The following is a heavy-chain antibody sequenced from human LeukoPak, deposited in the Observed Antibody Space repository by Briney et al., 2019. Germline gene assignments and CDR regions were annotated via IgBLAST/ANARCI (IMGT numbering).Heavy chain of an antibody. CDR3: ARGDFWSALYYFDH. Sequence: SETLSLTCTVSGGSISSYYWNWIRQPAWKELEWIGRIYTSGTTNYNPSLKSRVTMSVDTSKNQFSLKLTSVTAADTAVYYCARGDFWSALYYFDHWGQGTLVTVSS. D-gene: IGHD3-3*01. CDR2: IYTSGTT. CDR1: GGSISSYY. J-gene: IGHJ4*02. V-gene: IGHV4-4*07.